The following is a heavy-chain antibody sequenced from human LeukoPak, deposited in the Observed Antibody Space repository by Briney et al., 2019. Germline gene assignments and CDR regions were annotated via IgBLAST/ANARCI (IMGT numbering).Heavy chain of an antibody. CDR3: ARLARIAAAGTPWGDY. J-gene: IGHJ4*02. V-gene: IGHV3-33*01. CDR2: IWYDGSNK. Sequence: VRSLRPSCAVSGFTFSSYGIHWVRQAPGKGLEWVAVIWYDGSNKYYADSVKGRFTISRDNSKNTLYLQMNSLRAEDTAVYYCARLARIAAAGTPWGDYWGEGTLVTVSS. CDR1: GFTFSSYG. D-gene: IGHD6-13*01.